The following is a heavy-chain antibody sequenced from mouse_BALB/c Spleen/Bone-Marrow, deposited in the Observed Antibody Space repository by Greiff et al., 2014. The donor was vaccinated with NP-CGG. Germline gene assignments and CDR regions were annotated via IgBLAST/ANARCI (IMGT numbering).Heavy chain of an antibody. D-gene: IGHD1-2*01. V-gene: IGHV1-4*01. Sequence: QVQLQQSGAELARPGASVKMSCQASGYTFTRYTMHWEKQRPGQGLEWIGYINPSSAYTNYNQKFKDKATLTADKSSSTAYMQLSSLTSEDSAVYYCTIRHYAMDYWGQGTSVTVSS. CDR2: INPSSAYT. CDR1: GYTFTRYT. CDR3: TIRHYAMDY. J-gene: IGHJ4*01.